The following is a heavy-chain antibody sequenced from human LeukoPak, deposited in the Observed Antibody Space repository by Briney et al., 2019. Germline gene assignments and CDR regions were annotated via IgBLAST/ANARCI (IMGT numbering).Heavy chain of an antibody. CDR3: ARVVVVPAAMVAFDI. Sequence: SETLSLTCTVSGGSISSYYWSWIRQPPGKGQEWIGYSYYSGSTNYNPSLKSRVTISVDTSKNQFSLKLSSVTAADTAVYYCARVVVVPAAMVAFDIWGQGTMVTVSS. J-gene: IGHJ3*02. V-gene: IGHV4-59*01. CDR1: GGSISSYY. D-gene: IGHD2-2*01. CDR2: SYYSGST.